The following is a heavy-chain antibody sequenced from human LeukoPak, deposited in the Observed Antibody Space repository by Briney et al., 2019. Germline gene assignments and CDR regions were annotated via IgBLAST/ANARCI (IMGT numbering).Heavy chain of an antibody. CDR3: AAPHTAMANWFDP. Sequence: GSLRLSCAASGFTFSDAWVSWVRQAPGKGLEWVSYISSSSSTIYYADSVKGRFTISRDNAKNSLYLQMNSLRAEDTAVYYCAAPHTAMANWFDPWGQGTLVTVSS. D-gene: IGHD5-18*01. V-gene: IGHV3-48*04. CDR1: GFTFSDAW. CDR2: ISSSSSTI. J-gene: IGHJ5*02.